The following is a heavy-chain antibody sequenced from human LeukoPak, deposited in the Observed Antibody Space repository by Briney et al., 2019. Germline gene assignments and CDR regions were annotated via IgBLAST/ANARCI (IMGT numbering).Heavy chain of an antibody. V-gene: IGHV3-30*02. CDR3: AKDWAYTAMDDFDY. Sequence: GGSLRLSCAASGFTFSRYGMLWVRPAPGKGLVWVAFIRYDGSNKYYADSVKGRFTISRDNSKNTLYLQMNSLRAEDTAVYYCAKDWAYTAMDDFDYWGQGTLVTVSS. CDR1: GFTFSRYG. J-gene: IGHJ4*02. CDR2: IRYDGSNK. D-gene: IGHD5-18*01.